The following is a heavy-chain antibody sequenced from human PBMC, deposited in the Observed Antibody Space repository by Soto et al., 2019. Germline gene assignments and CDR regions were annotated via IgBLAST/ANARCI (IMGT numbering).Heavy chain of an antibody. D-gene: IGHD3-3*01. CDR1: GFTFSSYA. V-gene: IGHV3-23*01. CDR2: FIGSGFSS. J-gene: IGHJ4*02. Sequence: GGSLRLSCAAAGFTFSSYAMSWVRQTPGYVLLWFSVFIGSGFSSFYADSVKGCFTISRDISKNTLYLQLNSLRAEDTAVYYCAKFPAGVATGFLAYWGKGTLVTVSP. CDR3: AKFPAGVATGFLAY.